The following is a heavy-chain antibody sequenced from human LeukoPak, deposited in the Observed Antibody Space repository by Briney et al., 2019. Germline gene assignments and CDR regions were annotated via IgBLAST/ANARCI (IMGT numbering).Heavy chain of an antibody. CDR1: GFTFSRYW. J-gene: IGHJ4*02. D-gene: IGHD2-2*01. V-gene: IGHV3-53*04. CDR2: IYSGGTT. CDR3: ASGTRPYFDY. Sequence: GGSLRLSCAASGFTFSRYWMHWVRQAPGKGLVWVSVIYSGGTTYYADSVKGRFTISRHNSKNTLYLQMNSLRAEDTAVYFCASGTRPYFDYWGQGTLVTVSS.